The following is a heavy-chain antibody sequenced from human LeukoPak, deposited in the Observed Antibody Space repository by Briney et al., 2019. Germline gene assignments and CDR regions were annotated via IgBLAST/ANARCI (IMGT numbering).Heavy chain of an antibody. Sequence: SETLSLTCTVSGGSISVYYWSWIRQPPGKGLEWIGYIYYSGSTNYNPSLKSRVTISVDTSKNQFSLKLSSVTAADTAVYYCARRSGDGKRDAFDIWGQGTMVTVSS. CDR2: IYYSGST. V-gene: IGHV4-59*08. CDR1: GGSISVYY. D-gene: IGHD5-24*01. CDR3: ARRSGDGKRDAFDI. J-gene: IGHJ3*02.